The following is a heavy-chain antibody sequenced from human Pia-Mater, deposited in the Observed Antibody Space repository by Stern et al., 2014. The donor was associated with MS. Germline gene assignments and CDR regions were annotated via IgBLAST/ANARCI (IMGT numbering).Heavy chain of an antibody. CDR2: IIPIFGTA. V-gene: IGHV1-69*01. D-gene: IGHD3-9*01. CDR1: GGTFNVYA. J-gene: IGHJ6*02. Sequence: VQLVQSGAEVKKPGSSVKVSCKASGGTFNVYAINWLPQAPGQGLEWMGGIIPIFGTANYAQKFQGRVTITADESTRTSSMQLSSLRYDDTAVYYCARDGRHTDNYGLDVWGQGTTVTVSS. CDR3: ARDGRHTDNYGLDV.